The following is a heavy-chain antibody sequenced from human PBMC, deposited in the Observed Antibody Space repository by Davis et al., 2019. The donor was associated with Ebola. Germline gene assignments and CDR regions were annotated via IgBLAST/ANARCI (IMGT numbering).Heavy chain of an antibody. J-gene: IGHJ5*02. Sequence: AASVKVSCKASGYTFTSYYMHWVRQAPGQGLEWMGIINPSGGSTSYAQKFQGRVTMTRDTSTSTVYMELSSLKASDTAMYYCARHQLHKANWFDPWGQGTLVTVSS. CDR1: GYTFTSYY. CDR3: ARHQLHKANWFDP. D-gene: IGHD1-7*01. CDR2: INPSGGST. V-gene: IGHV1-46*01.